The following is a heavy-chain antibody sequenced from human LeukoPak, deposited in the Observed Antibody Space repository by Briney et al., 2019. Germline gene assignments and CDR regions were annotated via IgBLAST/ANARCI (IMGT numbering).Heavy chain of an antibody. D-gene: IGHD2-2*02. J-gene: IGHJ4*02. CDR3: ARGVVVVPAAIGWEFDY. V-gene: IGHV1-18*01. CDR2: ISAYNGNT. Sequence: ASVKVSCKASGYTFTSYGISWVRQAPGQGLEWMGWISAYNGNTNYAQKLQGRVTITTDTSTSTAYMELRSRRSDDTAVYYCARGVVVVPAAIGWEFDYWGQGTLVTVSS. CDR1: GYTFTSYG.